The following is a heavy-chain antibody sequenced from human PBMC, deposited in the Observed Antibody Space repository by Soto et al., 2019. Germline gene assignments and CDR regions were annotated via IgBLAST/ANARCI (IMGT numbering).Heavy chain of an antibody. D-gene: IGHD6-19*01. Sequence: GGSQRLSCAGSGFTLTRSAVSWVRQAPGKGLEWVSGISAGGGGTYYADSVKGRFTISRDISKNTVYLQMNGLRVEDTAVYYCAKDMGQWVETFDYWGQGTLVTVSS. J-gene: IGHJ4*01. V-gene: IGHV3-23*01. CDR2: ISAGGGGT. CDR1: GFTLTRSA. CDR3: AKDMGQWVETFDY.